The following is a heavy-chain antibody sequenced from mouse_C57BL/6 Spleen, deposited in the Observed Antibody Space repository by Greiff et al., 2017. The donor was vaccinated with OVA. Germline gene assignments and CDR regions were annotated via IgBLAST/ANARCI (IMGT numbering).Heavy chain of an antibody. V-gene: IGHV1-31*01. J-gene: IGHJ3*01. CDR2: IYPYNGVS. D-gene: IGHD2-2*01. CDR1: GYSFTGYY. Sequence: EVQLQQSGPELVKPGASVKISCKASGYSFTGYYMHWVKQSHGNILDWIGYIYPYNGVSSSNQKFKGKATLTVDKSSSTDYMERRSLTSEDSAVYYCATHYGYDFAWFAYWGQGTLVTVSA. CDR3: ATHYGYDFAWFAY.